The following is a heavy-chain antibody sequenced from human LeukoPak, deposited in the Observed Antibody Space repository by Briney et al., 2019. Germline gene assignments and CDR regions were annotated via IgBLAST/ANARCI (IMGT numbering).Heavy chain of an antibody. CDR1: GYTLTSYD. D-gene: IGHD3-10*01. CDR3: ARAPRITMVRGVIYWFDP. Sequence: ASVKVSCKASGYTLTSYDINWVRQATGQGLEWMGWMNPNSGNTGYAQKFQGRVTITRNTSISTAYMELSSLRSEDTAAYYCARAPRITMVRGVIYWFDPWGQGTLVTVSS. J-gene: IGHJ5*02. CDR2: MNPNSGNT. V-gene: IGHV1-8*03.